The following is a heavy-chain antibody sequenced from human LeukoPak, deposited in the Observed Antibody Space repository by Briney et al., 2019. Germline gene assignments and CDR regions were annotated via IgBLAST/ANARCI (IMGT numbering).Heavy chain of an antibody. D-gene: IGHD6-19*01. CDR1: GYTFTSYY. CDR2: INPNDGNT. J-gene: IGHJ4*02. CDR3: ARDLGSSGRYGDY. Sequence: ASVKVSCKASGYTFTSYYIHWVRQAPGQGLEWMGIINPNDGNTNYAQKFQGRVTMTRDTSTTTVYMDLTSLRSEDTAVYYCARDLGSSGRYGDYWGQGTLVTVSS. V-gene: IGHV1-46*01.